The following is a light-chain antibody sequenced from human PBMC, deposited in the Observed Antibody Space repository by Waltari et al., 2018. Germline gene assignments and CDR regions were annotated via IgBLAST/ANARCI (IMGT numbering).Light chain of an antibody. Sequence: QSALTQPATVSGSPTQSITISCTGTSSDVGSYTLVSWYQQHPGKAPKLMIFDVNSRPSGISNRFSGSKAGNTASLTISGLQAEDEADYYCCSYAGSSTFVFGGGTKLTVL. V-gene: IGLV2-23*02. CDR3: CSYAGSSTFV. CDR1: SSDVGSYTL. J-gene: IGLJ2*01. CDR2: DVN.